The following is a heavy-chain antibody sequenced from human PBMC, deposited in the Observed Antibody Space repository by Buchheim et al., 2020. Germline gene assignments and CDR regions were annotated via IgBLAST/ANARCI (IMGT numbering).Heavy chain of an antibody. CDR2: ISSSSSTI. D-gene: IGHD3-22*01. J-gene: IGHJ4*02. CDR3: ARDQFDTSGYYYFDY. CDR1: GFTFSSYT. V-gene: IGHV3-48*01. Sequence: EVQLVESGGGLVQPGGSLRLSCAASGFTFSSYTMNWVRQAPGKGLEWVSYISSSSSTIYYADSVKGRFTISRNNAKNPLYFQMNSLRAEDTAVYYCARDQFDTSGYYYFDYWGQGTL.